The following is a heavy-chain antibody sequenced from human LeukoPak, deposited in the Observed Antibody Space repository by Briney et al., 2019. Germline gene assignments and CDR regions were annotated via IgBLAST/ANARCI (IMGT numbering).Heavy chain of an antibody. CDR3: AREGCSSTSCYFMLDY. Sequence: PGGSLRLSCAASGFTFDDYGMSWVRQAPGKGLEWVSGINWNGGSTGYADSVKGRFTISRDNAKNSLCLQMNSLRAEDTALYYCAREGCSSTSCYFMLDYWGQGTLVTVSS. J-gene: IGHJ4*02. V-gene: IGHV3-20*04. CDR1: GFTFDDYG. D-gene: IGHD2-2*01. CDR2: INWNGGST.